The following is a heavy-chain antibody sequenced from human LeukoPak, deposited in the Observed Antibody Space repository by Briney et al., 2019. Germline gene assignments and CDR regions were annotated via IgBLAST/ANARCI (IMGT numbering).Heavy chain of an antibody. D-gene: IGHD2/OR15-2a*01. CDR2: IYTSGST. V-gene: IGHV4-61*02. J-gene: IGHJ6*03. CDR3: ASALFFYYMDV. Sequence: SQTLSLTCTVSGGSISSGSYYWSWIRQPAGKGLEWIGRIYTSGSTNYNPSLKSRVTISVDASKDQFSLKLSSVTAADTAVYYCASALFFYYMDVWGKGTTVTVSS. CDR1: GGSISSGSYY.